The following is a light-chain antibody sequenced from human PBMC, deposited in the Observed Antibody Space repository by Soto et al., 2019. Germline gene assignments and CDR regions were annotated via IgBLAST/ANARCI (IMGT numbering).Light chain of an antibody. CDR3: HHYNNWPHT. CDR1: QSVVSN. Sequence: DIVMTQSPATLSVSPGERVTLSCRASQSVVSNFAWYQQRPGQAPRLVFYGASTSATGVPARFSGSGSGTEFTLTISSLQSEDFAVYYCHHYNNWPHTFGGGTKVEIK. V-gene: IGKV3-15*01. J-gene: IGKJ4*01. CDR2: GAS.